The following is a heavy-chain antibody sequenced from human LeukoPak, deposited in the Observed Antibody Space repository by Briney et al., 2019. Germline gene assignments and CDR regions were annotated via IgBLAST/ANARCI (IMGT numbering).Heavy chain of an antibody. Sequence: SQTLSLTCTVSGGSISSGGYYWSWLRQHPGKGLEWIGYIYYSGSTYYNPSLKSRVTISVDTSKNQFSLKLSSVTAADTAVYYCARVGLVGFFDYWGQGTLVTVSS. CDR1: GGSISSGGYY. CDR3: ARVGLVGFFDY. J-gene: IGHJ4*02. V-gene: IGHV4-31*03. CDR2: IYYSGST. D-gene: IGHD2-2*01.